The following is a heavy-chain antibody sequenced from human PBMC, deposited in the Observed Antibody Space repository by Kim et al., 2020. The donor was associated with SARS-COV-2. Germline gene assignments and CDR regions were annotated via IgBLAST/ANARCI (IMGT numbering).Heavy chain of an antibody. V-gene: IGHV4-59*01. Sequence: YNPSLRSRVTISIGPSKNQFSLKLDSVTAADTAVYYCARERDVYNSAYYDYWGQGTLVTVSS. CDR3: ARERDVYNSAYYDY. D-gene: IGHD2-21*01. J-gene: IGHJ4*02.